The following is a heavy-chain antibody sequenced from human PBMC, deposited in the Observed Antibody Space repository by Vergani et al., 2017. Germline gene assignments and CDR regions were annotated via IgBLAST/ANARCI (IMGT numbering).Heavy chain of an antibody. CDR3: SRGYYGRGDN. D-gene: IGHD3-16*01. Sequence: QVQLQESGPGLVKPSQTLSLICSVSGDSITSSTYYWGWTRQPAGKGLEYIGRIYTTGSTNYNPSPKSRVTISVDTSKNQFSLNLSAVTAADTAMYYCSRGYYGRGDNWGQGTLVTVSS. J-gene: IGHJ4*02. CDR1: GDSITSSTYY. CDR2: IYTTGST. V-gene: IGHV4-61*02.